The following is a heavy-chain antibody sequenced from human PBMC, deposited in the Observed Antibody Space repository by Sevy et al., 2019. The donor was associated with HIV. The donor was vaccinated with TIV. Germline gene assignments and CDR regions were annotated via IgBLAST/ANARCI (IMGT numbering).Heavy chain of an antibody. D-gene: IGHD2-8*01. CDR3: AREGCSRPHDY. CDR1: GFAFYEYS. J-gene: IGHJ4*02. CDR2: LSFGCGKI. V-gene: IGHV3-23*01. Sequence: GGSLRLSCAASGFAFYEYSMSWIRQAPGKGLEWVATLSFGCGKINYAGSVKGRFTISRDNSKNSFYLQMDNLRVEDTALYYCAREGCSRPHDYWGQGTRVTVS.